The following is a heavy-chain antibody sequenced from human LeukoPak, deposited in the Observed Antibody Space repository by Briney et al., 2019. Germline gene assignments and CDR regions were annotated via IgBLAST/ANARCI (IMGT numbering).Heavy chain of an antibody. Sequence: ASVKVSCKASGYIFTSNDINWVRQATGQGPEWMGWMNPNSGNTGYAQKFQGRVTLTRNTSISTAYMELSRLRSEDTAVYYCARDCSSSWYYWFDPWGQGTLVTVSS. J-gene: IGHJ5*02. D-gene: IGHD6-13*01. V-gene: IGHV1-8*01. CDR1: GYIFTSND. CDR2: MNPNSGNT. CDR3: ARDCSSSWYYWFDP.